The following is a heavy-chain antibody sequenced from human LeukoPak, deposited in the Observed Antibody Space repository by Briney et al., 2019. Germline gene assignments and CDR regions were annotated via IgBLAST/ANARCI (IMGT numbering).Heavy chain of an antibody. D-gene: IGHD3-22*01. J-gene: IGHJ4*02. CDR2: ISSSSSYI. CDR1: GFTFSSYS. V-gene: IGHV3-21*01. Sequence: PGGSLRLSCAASGFTFSSYSVNWVRQAPGKGLEWVSSISSSSSYIYYADSVKGRFTISRDNAKNSLYLQMNSLRAEDTAVYYCARSFYYDSPGYYQYYFDFWGQGTLVTVSS. CDR3: ARSFYYDSPGYYQYYFDF.